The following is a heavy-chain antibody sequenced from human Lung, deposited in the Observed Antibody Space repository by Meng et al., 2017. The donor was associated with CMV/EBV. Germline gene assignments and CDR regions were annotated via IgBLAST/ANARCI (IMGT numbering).Heavy chain of an antibody. J-gene: IGHJ4*02. CDR2: ISGSGGST. D-gene: IGHD1-26*01. CDR3: AKDRGGSGSYYGDY. Sequence: GGSXRLXXAASGFTFSSYAMSWVRQAPGKGLEWVSAISGSGGSTYYADSVKGRFTISRDNSKNTLYLQMNSLRAEDTAVYYCAKDRGGSGSYYGDYWGQGTLVTVSS. CDR1: GFTFSSYA. V-gene: IGHV3-23*01.